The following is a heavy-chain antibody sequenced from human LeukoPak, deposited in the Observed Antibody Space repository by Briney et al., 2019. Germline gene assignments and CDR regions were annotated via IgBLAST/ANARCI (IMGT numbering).Heavy chain of an antibody. CDR3: ARDRSGFDY. J-gene: IGHJ4*02. Sequence: GGSLTLSCAASGFTLSSDSMNWVRQAPGKGLEWVSYISSSSSTIYYADSVKGRFTISRDNAKNSLYLQLNSLRAEDTAVYYCARDRSGFDYWGQGTLVTVSS. D-gene: IGHD3-3*01. CDR1: GFTLSSDS. V-gene: IGHV3-48*01. CDR2: ISSSSSTI.